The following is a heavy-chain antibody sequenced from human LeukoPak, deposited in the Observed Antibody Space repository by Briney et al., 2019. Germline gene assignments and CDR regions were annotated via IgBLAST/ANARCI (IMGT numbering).Heavy chain of an antibody. D-gene: IGHD3-9*01. J-gene: IGHJ4*02. CDR2: IHRDGRT. CDR1: GGSISSGGYY. V-gene: IGHV4-31*09. CDR3: GKTDIYFNPIDY. Sequence: SQTLSLTCTVSGGSISSGGYYWSWIRQHPGKGLEWIGEIHRDGRTRYNPSLKSRVTMSMDYSKNQFSLSVTSVTAADTAIYYCGKTDIYFNPIDYWGPGSLVTVSS.